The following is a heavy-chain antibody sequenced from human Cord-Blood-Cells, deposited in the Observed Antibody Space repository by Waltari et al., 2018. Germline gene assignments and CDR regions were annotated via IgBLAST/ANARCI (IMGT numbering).Heavy chain of an antibody. Sequence: QLQLQESGPGLVKPSETLSLTCTVSGGSISSSSYYWGWIRQPPGKGLEWIGSIYYSGGTYYHPSLKSRVTISVDTSKNQFSLKLSSVTAADTAVYYCARLDSGSYDENWFDPWGQGTLVTVSS. V-gene: IGHV4-39*01. CDR2: IYYSGGT. J-gene: IGHJ5*02. D-gene: IGHD1-26*01. CDR1: GGSISSSSYY. CDR3: ARLDSGSYDENWFDP.